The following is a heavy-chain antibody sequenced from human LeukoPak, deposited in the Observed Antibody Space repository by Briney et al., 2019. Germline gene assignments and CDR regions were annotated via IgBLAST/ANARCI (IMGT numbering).Heavy chain of an antibody. CDR2: IYYSGST. CDR3: AREGSSLNSSSWRYFDY. V-gene: IGHV4-59*01. J-gene: IGHJ4*02. CDR1: GGSISSYY. Sequence: PSETLSLTCTVSGGSISSYYWSWIRQPPGKGLEWIGYIYYSGSTNYNPSLKSRVAISVDTSKNQFSLKLSSVTAADTAVYYCAREGSSLNSSSWRYFDYWGQGTLVTVSS. D-gene: IGHD6-13*01.